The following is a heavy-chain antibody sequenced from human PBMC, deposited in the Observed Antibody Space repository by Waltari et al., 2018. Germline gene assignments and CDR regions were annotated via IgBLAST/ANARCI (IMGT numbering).Heavy chain of an antibody. V-gene: IGHV4-34*01. CDR2: SNHSGST. J-gene: IGHJ6*02. D-gene: IGHD1-26*01. Sequence: QVQLQQWGAGLLKPSETLSLTCAVYGGSFTAYLWSWIRQSPGKGREWVGESNHSGSTNYNRSLKSRVTIAVGTSKNQCSLKLSSMTAANTAVYYCARGVGSPHYFYGMDVWGQGTTVTVSS. CDR1: GGSFTAYL. CDR3: ARGVGSPHYFYGMDV.